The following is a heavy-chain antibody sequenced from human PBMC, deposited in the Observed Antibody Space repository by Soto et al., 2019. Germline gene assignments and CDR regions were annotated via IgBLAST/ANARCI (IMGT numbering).Heavy chain of an antibody. J-gene: IGHJ4*02. CDR2: ISAYNGNT. D-gene: IGHD6-19*01. CDR3: ARQPVVGTAFFDY. Sequence: EASVKVCWKASGYAFTSYGMRCVRQAPGQGLEWMGWISAYNGNTNYAQKLQGRVTMTTDTSTITAHMELRSLRSDDTAVYYCARQPVVGTAFFDYWGQGTLVTV. CDR1: GYAFTSYG. V-gene: IGHV1-18*01.